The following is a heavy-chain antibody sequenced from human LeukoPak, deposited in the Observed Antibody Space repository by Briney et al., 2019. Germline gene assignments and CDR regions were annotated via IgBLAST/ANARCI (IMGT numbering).Heavy chain of an antibody. V-gene: IGHV1-46*01. J-gene: IGHJ4*02. CDR1: GYTFTSYY. CDR2: INPSGGST. D-gene: IGHD1-26*01. Sequence: SVKVSCKASGYTFTSYYMHWVRQPPGQGLAWMGIINPSGGSTSYAQKFQGRVTMTRDTSTSTVYMELSSLRSEDTAVYYCARGVGATDYFDYWGQGTLVTVSS. CDR3: ARGVGATDYFDY.